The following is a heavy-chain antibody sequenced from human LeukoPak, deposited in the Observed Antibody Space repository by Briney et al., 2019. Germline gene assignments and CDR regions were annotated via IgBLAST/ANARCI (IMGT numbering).Heavy chain of an antibody. CDR2: IRYDGSNK. J-gene: IGHJ4*02. CDR3: AKDVRYDSSGYPYWGDYFDY. V-gene: IGHV3-30*02. D-gene: IGHD3-22*01. CDR1: GFTFSSYG. Sequence: PGGSLRLSCAASGFTFSSYGMHWVRQAPGKGLEWVAFIRYDGSNKYYADSVKGRFTISRDNSKNTLYLQMNSLRAEDTAVYYCAKDVRYDSSGYPYWGDYFDYWGQGTLVTVSS.